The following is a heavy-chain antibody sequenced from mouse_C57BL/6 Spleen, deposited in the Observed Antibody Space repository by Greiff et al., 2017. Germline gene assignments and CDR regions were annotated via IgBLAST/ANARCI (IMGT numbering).Heavy chain of an antibody. Sequence: VQLQQPGTELVKPGASVKLSCKASGYTFTSYWMHWVKQRPGQGLEWIGRIDPEDGETKYAPKFQGKATITADTSSNTAYLQLSSLTSEDTAVYYCARALDSSDAYWGQGTLVTVSA. J-gene: IGHJ3*01. CDR3: ARALDSSDAY. CDR1: GYTFTSYW. D-gene: IGHD3-2*01. CDR2: IDPEDGET. V-gene: IGHV14-2*01.